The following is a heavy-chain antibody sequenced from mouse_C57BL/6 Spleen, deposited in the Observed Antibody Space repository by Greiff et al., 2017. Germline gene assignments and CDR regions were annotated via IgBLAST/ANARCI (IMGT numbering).Heavy chain of an antibody. D-gene: IGHD2-5*01. CDR3: ARGGYNSNYAFAY. J-gene: IGHJ3*01. CDR1: GFTFSDYG. V-gene: IGHV5-17*01. CDR2: ISSGSSTI. Sequence: EVHLVESGGGLVKPGGSLKLSCAASGFTFSDYGMHWVRQAPEKGLEWVAYISSGSSTIYYADTVKGRFTISRDNAKNTLFLQMTSLRSEDTAMYYCARGGYNSNYAFAYWGQGTLVTVSA.